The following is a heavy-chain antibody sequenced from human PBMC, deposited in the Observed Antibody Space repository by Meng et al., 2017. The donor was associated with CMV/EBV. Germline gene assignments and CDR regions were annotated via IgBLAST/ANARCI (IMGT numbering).Heavy chain of an antibody. CDR2: INNSGGT. CDR1: GGSFSGSY. V-gene: IGHV4-34*01. J-gene: IGHJ1*01. D-gene: IGHD3-10*01. Sequence: SETLSLTCVVYGGSFSGSYWNWIRQSPGKGLEWIGEINNSGGTYYNPSLETRVAISIDTSKKQFSLNLNSVTAADSAVYYCATRSISYRAEYYLQWGQGTLVTVSS. CDR3: ATRSISYRAEYYLQ.